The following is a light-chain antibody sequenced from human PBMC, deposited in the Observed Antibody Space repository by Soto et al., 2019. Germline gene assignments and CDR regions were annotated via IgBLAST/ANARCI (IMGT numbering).Light chain of an antibody. CDR1: QAIGTW. Sequence: DIQMTQSPSSVSASVGDRVTITCRASQAIGTWLAWYQQKPGKAPKLLSYDASTLQSGLPSRFSGSGSGTDFTLTVSSLQPEDFATYYCQQANSFPFTFGPGTKVDI. CDR2: DAS. V-gene: IGKV1D-12*01. CDR3: QQANSFPFT. J-gene: IGKJ3*01.